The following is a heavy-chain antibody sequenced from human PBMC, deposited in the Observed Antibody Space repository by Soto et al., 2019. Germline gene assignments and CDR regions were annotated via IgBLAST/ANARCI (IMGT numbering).Heavy chain of an antibody. V-gene: IGHV1-69*13. CDR3: AREKVTYDSSGYYNY. CDR2: IIPIFGTA. CDR1: GGTFSSYA. J-gene: IGHJ4*02. D-gene: IGHD3-22*01. Sequence: SVKVSCKASGGTFSSYAISWVRQAPGQGLEWMGGIIPIFGTANYAQKFQGRVTITADESTSTAYMELSSLRSEDTAVYYCAREKVTYDSSGYYNYWGQGTLVTVSS.